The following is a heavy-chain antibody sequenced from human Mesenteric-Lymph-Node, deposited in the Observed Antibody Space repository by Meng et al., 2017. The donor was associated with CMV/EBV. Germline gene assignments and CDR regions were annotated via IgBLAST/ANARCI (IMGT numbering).Heavy chain of an antibody. CDR1: GYTFTSYG. Sequence: ASVKVSCKASGYTFTSYGISWVRQAPGQGLEWMGWISAYNGNTNYAQKLQGRVTMTTDTSTSTAYMELRSLRSDDTAVYYCARDSGTYFREPYYFDYWGQGTLVTVSS. CDR2: ISAYNGNT. CDR3: ARDSGTYFREPYYFDY. V-gene: IGHV1-18*01. J-gene: IGHJ4*02. D-gene: IGHD1-26*01.